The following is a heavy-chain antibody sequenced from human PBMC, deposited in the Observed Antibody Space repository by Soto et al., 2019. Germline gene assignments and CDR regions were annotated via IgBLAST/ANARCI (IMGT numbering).Heavy chain of an antibody. Sequence: EVQLVESGGGLVQPGGSLRLSCAASGFTFSSSSMNWVRQAPGKGLEWVSYISNRSSTIYYADSVKGRFTISRDNAKNSLYLQMDSLRDEDTAVYYCARGGSPGFDYWGQGTLVTVSS. V-gene: IGHV3-48*02. CDR2: ISNRSSTI. J-gene: IGHJ4*02. CDR1: GFTFSSSS. CDR3: ARGGSPGFDY.